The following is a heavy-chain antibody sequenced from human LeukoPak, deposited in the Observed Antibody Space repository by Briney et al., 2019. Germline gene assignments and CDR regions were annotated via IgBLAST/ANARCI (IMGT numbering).Heavy chain of an antibody. CDR2: IYHSGST. J-gene: IGHJ5*02. D-gene: IGHD3-10*01. V-gene: IGHV4-4*07. CDR1: GGSISSYY. Sequence: SETLSLTCTVSGGSISSYYWSWIRQPAGKGLEWIGSIYHSGSTYYNPSLKSRVTISVDTSKNQFSLKLSSETAADTAVYYCASFRWFGESLDPWGQGTLVTVSS. CDR3: ASFRWFGESLDP.